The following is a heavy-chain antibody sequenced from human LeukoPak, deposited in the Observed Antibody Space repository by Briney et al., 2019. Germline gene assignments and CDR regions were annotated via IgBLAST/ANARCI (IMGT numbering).Heavy chain of an antibody. D-gene: IGHD3-10*01. J-gene: IGHJ4*02. CDR2: ISYDGSNK. V-gene: IGHV3-30-3*01. Sequence: GGSLRLSCAASGFTFSSYAMHWVRQVPGKGLEWVAVISYDGSNKYYADSVKGRFTISRDNSKNTLYLQMNSLRAEDTAVYYCARDGTYYYGSGSYFDYWGQGTLVTVSS. CDR1: GFTFSSYA. CDR3: ARDGTYYYGSGSYFDY.